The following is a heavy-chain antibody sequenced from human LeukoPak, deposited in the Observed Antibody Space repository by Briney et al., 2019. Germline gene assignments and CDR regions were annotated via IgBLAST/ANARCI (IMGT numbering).Heavy chain of an antibody. D-gene: IGHD3-3*01. CDR2: IIPILGIA. V-gene: IGHV1-69*04. CDR1: GYTFTSYG. Sequence: ASVKVSCKASGYTFTSYGISWVRQAPGQGLEWMGRIIPILGIANYAQKFQGRVTITADKSTSTAYMELSSLRSEDTAVYYCARGSYPRYYDFWSGYFGVWGQGTTVTVSS. J-gene: IGHJ6*02. CDR3: ARGSYPRYYDFWSGYFGV.